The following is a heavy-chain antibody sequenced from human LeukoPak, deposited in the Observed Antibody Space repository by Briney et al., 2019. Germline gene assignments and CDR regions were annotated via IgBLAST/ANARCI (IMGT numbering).Heavy chain of an antibody. J-gene: IGHJ3*02. CDR3: ARRGGSRGWGAFDI. CDR1: GFTFSSYA. D-gene: IGHD6-19*01. Sequence: PGGSLRLSCAASGFTFSSYAMSWVRQAPGKGLEWVSGITVSGGTTYYADSVKGRFTFSRDNSKNTLSLQMSSLRVEDTAIYYCARRGGSRGWGAFDIWGQGTIVTVSS. CDR2: ITVSGGTT. V-gene: IGHV3-23*01.